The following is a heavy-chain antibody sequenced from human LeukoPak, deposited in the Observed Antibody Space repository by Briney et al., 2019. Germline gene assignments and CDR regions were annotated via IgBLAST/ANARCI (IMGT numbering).Heavy chain of an antibody. CDR1: GYTFTGYA. D-gene: IGHD3-22*01. CDR3: ARVDLYYDSSGYSQAAKDY. Sequence: ASVKVSCKASGYTFTGYAISWVRQAPGQGLEWMGWVSAYNGATNYAQNFQDRVTMTTDTPTTTAYMELRSLRSDDTAVYYCARVDLYYDSSGYSQAAKDYWGQGTLVTVSS. J-gene: IGHJ4*02. V-gene: IGHV1-18*01. CDR2: VSAYNGAT.